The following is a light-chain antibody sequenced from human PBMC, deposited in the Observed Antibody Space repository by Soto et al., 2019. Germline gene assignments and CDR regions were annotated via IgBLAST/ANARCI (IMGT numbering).Light chain of an antibody. J-gene: IGLJ1*01. Sequence: QLVLTQPASVSGSPGQSITISCTGTSSDVGSYDLVSWYQQHPGKAPKLMIYDVTKRPSGVSNRFSGSKSGNTASLTISGLQAEDEADYYCCSYAGSDTYVFGTGTKVTVL. V-gene: IGLV2-23*02. CDR2: DVT. CDR3: CSYAGSDTYV. CDR1: SSDVGSYDL.